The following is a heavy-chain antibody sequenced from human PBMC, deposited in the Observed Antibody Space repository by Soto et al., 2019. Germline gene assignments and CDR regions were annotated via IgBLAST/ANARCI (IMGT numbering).Heavy chain of an antibody. V-gene: IGHV4-31*03. D-gene: IGHD4-17*01. Sequence: PSETLSLTCTVSGGSISSGGYYWSWIRRHPGKGLEWIGNIYYSGSTFYNPSLKSRVTISVDTSKNQFSLKLGSVTAADTAVYYCARDPQNGDYVGTFDYWGQGTLVTVSS. CDR2: IYYSGST. CDR3: ARDPQNGDYVGTFDY. J-gene: IGHJ4*01. CDR1: GGSISSGGYY.